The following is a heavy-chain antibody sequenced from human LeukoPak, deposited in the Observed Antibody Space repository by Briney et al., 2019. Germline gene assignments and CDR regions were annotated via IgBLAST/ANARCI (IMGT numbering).Heavy chain of an antibody. D-gene: IGHD6-19*01. CDR2: ISSRSSYI. J-gene: IGHJ4*02. Sequence: GGSLRLSCAASGFTFSSYAMSWVRQAPGKGLEWVASISSRSSYIYYGGSVKGRFTVSRDNARNSVYLQMNSLRVEDTAVYYCVRRAVSGEEALDFDYWGQGTLVTVSS. CDR3: VRRAVSGEEALDFDY. V-gene: IGHV3-21*01. CDR1: GFTFSSYA.